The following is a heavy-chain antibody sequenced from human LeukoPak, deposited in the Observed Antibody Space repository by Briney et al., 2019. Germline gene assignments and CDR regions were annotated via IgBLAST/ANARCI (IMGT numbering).Heavy chain of an antibody. CDR2: IYYSGST. CDR3: ARHRKYYYGSGSYFDY. Sequence: PSETLSLTCTVSGGSISSYYWSWIRQPPGKGLEWIGYIYYSGSTNYNPSLKSRVTISEDTSKNQFSLKLSSVTAADTAVYYCARHRKYYYGSGSYFDYWGQGTLVTVSS. D-gene: IGHD3-10*01. J-gene: IGHJ4*02. V-gene: IGHV4-59*08. CDR1: GGSISSYY.